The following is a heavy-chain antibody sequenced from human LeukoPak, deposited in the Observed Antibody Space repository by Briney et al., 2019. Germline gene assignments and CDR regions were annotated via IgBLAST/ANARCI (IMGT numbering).Heavy chain of an antibody. D-gene: IGHD6-13*01. CDR2: ISYDGSNK. V-gene: IGHV3-30*18. CDR3: AKDGYYSSSWYYYYYGMDV. CDR1: GFTFSSYG. Sequence: GGSLRLSCAASGFTFSSYGMHWVRQAPGKGLEWGAVISYDGSNKYYADSVKGRFTISRDNSKNTLYLQMNSLRAEDTAVYYCAKDGYYSSSWYYYYYGMDVWGQGTTVTVSS. J-gene: IGHJ6*02.